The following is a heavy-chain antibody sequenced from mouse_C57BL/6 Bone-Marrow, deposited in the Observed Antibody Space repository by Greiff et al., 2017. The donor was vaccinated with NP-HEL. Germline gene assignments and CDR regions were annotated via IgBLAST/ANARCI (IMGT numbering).Heavy chain of an antibody. CDR1: GYTFTSYW. J-gene: IGHJ3*01. CDR2: IHPNSGST. V-gene: IGHV1-64*01. Sequence: QVQLQQPGAELVKPGASVKLSCKASGYTFTSYWMHWVKQRPGQGLEWIGMIHPNSGSTNYNEKFKSKATLTVDKSSSTAYMQLSSLTSEDSAVYYCARRWLALAYWGQGTLVTVSA. CDR3: ARRWLALAY. D-gene: IGHD2-3*01.